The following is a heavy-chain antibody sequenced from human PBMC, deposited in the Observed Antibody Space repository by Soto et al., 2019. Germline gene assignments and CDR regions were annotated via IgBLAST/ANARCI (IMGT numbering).Heavy chain of an antibody. CDR2: INPNSGGT. Sequence: ASVKVSCKASGYTFTGYYMHRVRQAPGQGLEWMGWINPNSGGTNYAQKFQGWVTMTRDTSISTAYMELSRLRSDDTAVYYCARERPRSITGTTYWFDPWGQGTLVTVSS. J-gene: IGHJ5*02. CDR3: ARERPRSITGTTYWFDP. V-gene: IGHV1-2*04. CDR1: GYTFTGYY. D-gene: IGHD1-7*01.